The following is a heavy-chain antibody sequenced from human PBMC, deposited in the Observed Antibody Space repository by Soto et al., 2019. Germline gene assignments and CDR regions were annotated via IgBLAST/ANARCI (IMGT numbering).Heavy chain of an antibody. J-gene: IGHJ4*02. D-gene: IGHD6-19*01. CDR2: INAGNGNT. CDR3: ARVSGWYYFDY. Sequence: ASVKVSCKASGYTFTGYAMHWVRQAPGQRLEWMGWINAGNGNTKYSQKFQGRVTITRDTSASTAYMELSSLRSEDTAVYYCARVSGWYYFDYWGQGTLVTVSS. V-gene: IGHV1-3*01. CDR1: GYTFTGYA.